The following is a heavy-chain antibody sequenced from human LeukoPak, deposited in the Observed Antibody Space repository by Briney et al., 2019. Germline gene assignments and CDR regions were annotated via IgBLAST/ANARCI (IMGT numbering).Heavy chain of an antibody. D-gene: IGHD6-13*01. Sequence: GGSLRLPWAASGFTFRSYAMTWVRQAPGKVLEWVSAITDIDSRTYYADSVKGRFTISRDNSKNTLYLQMNSLRAEDTAVYYCAKAYGYSSSWTSNYYFYGLDVWGQGTTVTVSS. CDR1: GFTFRSYA. J-gene: IGHJ6*02. CDR3: AKAYGYSSSWTSNYYFYGLDV. CDR2: ITDIDSRT. V-gene: IGHV3-23*01.